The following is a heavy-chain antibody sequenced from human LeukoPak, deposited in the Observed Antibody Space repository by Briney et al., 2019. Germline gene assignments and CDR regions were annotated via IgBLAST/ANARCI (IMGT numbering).Heavy chain of an antibody. Sequence: GGSLRLSCAASGFTFSSYGMHWVRQAPGKGLEWVLVISYDGSNKYYADSVKGRFTISRDNSKNTLYLQMNSLRAEDTAVYYCAKAKYYYDSSAVSDYWGQGTLVTVSS. CDR2: ISYDGSNK. D-gene: IGHD3-22*01. J-gene: IGHJ4*02. CDR1: GFTFSSYG. CDR3: AKAKYYYDSSAVSDY. V-gene: IGHV3-30*18.